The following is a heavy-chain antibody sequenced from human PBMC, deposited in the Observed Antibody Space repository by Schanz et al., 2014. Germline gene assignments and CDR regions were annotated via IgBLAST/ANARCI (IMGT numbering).Heavy chain of an antibody. J-gene: IGHJ6*03. V-gene: IGHV3-23*01. CDR3: ARVKYCTITRCYRTETEGIYYMDV. CDR1: GLIFSNYV. Sequence: EVQLLESGGGLVQPGGSLKLSCAASGLIFSNYVMSWVRQAPGKGLEWVSTIGTSGGTNYAESVKGRFTISRDNSKNTLYLQMNSLRAEDTAVYYCARVKYCTITRCYRTETEGIYYMDVWGKGTTXTVSS. CDR2: IGTSGGT. D-gene: IGHD2-2*01.